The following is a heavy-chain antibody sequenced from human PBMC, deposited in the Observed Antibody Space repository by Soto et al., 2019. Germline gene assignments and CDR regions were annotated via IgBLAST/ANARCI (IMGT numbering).Heavy chain of an antibody. Sequence: ASVKVSCKASGYTLTRYYMHWVRQAPGQGLEWMGIINPSGGSTSYAQKFQGRVTVTRDTSTSTVYMELRSLRSEDTGVYYCASREDCSGGSCYDAFDIWGQGTMVTVS. CDR3: ASREDCSGGSCYDAFDI. CDR2: INPSGGST. CDR1: GYTLTRYY. D-gene: IGHD2-15*01. J-gene: IGHJ3*02. V-gene: IGHV1-46*01.